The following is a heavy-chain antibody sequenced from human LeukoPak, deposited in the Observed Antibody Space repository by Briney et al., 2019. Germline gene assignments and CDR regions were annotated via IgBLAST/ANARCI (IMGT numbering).Heavy chain of an antibody. CDR2: ISAYSGNT. D-gene: IGHD6-13*01. J-gene: IGHJ6*03. V-gene: IGHV1-18*01. CDR3: ARDRAAAGTFDYYYYYMDV. CDR1: GYTFTSYG. Sequence: GASVKVSCKASGYTFTSYGISWVRQAPGQGLERMGWISAYSGNTNYAQKLQGRDTMTTDTSTSTAYMELRSLRSDDTAVYYCARDRAAAGTFDYYYYYMDVWGKGTTVTVSS.